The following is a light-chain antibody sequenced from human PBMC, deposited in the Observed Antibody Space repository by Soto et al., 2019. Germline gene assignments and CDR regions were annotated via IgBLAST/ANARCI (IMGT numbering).Light chain of an antibody. CDR1: QSVSSN. V-gene: IGKV3-15*01. CDR2: GPS. Sequence: EIVMTQSPATLSLSPGERATLSCRASQSVSSNLAWSQQKPGQAPRLLIYGPSTRATGIPARYSGSGSGTECTLTISRLQYEEFAVYYCQQDNNWPLTFGGGTKGEIK. J-gene: IGKJ4*01. CDR3: QQDNNWPLT.